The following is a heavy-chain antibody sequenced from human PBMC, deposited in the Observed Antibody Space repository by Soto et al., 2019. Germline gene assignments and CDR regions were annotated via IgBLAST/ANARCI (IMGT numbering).Heavy chain of an antibody. J-gene: IGHJ4*02. CDR2: MNSDGSST. CDR3: ARDQVQPGAADY. Sequence: EVQLVESGGGLVQPGGSLRLSCAASGFTFSSYWMHWVRQAPGKGLVWVSRMNSDGSSTSYADSVKGRFTISRDNAKNTLYLQMNSLRAEDTAVYYCARDQVQPGAADYWGQGTLVTVSS. CDR1: GFTFSSYW. V-gene: IGHV3-74*01. D-gene: IGHD7-27*01.